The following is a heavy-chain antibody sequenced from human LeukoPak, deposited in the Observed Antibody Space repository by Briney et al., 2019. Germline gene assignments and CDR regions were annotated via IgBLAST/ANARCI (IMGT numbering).Heavy chain of an antibody. CDR1: GYSLTSYW. J-gene: IGHJ4*02. CDR2: IDPSDSYT. Sequence: GESLKISCKGSGYSLTSYWISWVRQMPGKGLEWMGRIDPSDSYTNYSPSFQGHVTISADKSISTAYLQWSSLKASDTAMYYCAIGYDILTGSFDYWGQGTLVTVSS. V-gene: IGHV5-10-1*01. D-gene: IGHD3-9*01. CDR3: AIGYDILTGSFDY.